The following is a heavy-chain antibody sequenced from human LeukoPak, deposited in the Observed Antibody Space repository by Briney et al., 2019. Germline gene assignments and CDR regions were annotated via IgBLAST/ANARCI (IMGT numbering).Heavy chain of an antibody. CDR3: ARDGELVVHDY. D-gene: IGHD2-15*01. J-gene: IGHJ4*02. Sequence: GGSLRLSCAASGFTFSSYEMNWVRQAPGKGLEWVSYISSSGSTIYYADSVKGRFTISRDNAKNSLYLQMNSLRAEDTAVYYCARDGELVVHDYCVERTKVTVSS. CDR1: GFTFSSYE. CDR2: ISSSGSTI. V-gene: IGHV3-48*03.